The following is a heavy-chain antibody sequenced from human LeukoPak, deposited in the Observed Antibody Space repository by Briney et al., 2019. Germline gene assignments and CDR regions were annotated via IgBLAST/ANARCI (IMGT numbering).Heavy chain of an antibody. D-gene: IGHD1-14*01. CDR2: ISSSSSYT. V-gene: IGHV3-21*01. CDR3: ARSYRNWFDP. J-gene: IGHJ5*02. CDR1: GFTFNSYS. Sequence: GGSLRLSCAASGFTFNSYSMNWVRQAPGKGLEWVSAISSSSSYTYYADSVKGRFTISRDNAKNSLYLQMNSLRAEDTAVYYCARSYRNWFDPWGQGTLVTVSS.